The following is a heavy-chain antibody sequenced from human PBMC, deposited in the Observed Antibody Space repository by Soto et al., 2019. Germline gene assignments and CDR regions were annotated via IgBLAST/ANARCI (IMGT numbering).Heavy chain of an antibody. V-gene: IGHV3-23*01. D-gene: IGHD6-6*01. CDR3: VSPPPYSSSSPYYYGMDV. Sequence: GGSLRLSCAASGFTFSSYAMSWVRQAPGKGLEWVSAISGSGGSTYYADSVKGRFTISRDNSKNTLYLQMNSLRAEDTAVYYCVSPPPYSSSSPYYYGMDVWGQRTTVTACS. J-gene: IGHJ6*02. CDR2: ISGSGGST. CDR1: GFTFSSYA.